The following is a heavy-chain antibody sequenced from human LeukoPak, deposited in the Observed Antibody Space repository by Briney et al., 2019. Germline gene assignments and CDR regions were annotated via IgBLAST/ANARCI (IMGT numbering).Heavy chain of an antibody. CDR2: IYWDDDK. Sequence: SGPTLVKPTQTLTLTCTFSGFSLTTSGVGVGWIRQPPGKALEWLALIYWDDDKRYGPSLKSSLTITKDTSKNQVVLTMTNMDPVDTATYYCAHKKDRVDAFDIWGQGTLVTVSS. D-gene: IGHD2-15*01. CDR3: AHKKDRVDAFDI. J-gene: IGHJ3*02. V-gene: IGHV2-5*05. CDR1: GFSLTTSGVG.